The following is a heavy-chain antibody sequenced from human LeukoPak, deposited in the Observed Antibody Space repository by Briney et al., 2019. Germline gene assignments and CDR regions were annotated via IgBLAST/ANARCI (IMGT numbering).Heavy chain of an antibody. CDR3: AREVYCSSTSCYTGYFQH. CDR2: IKQDGSEK. Sequence: GGSLRLSCAASGFTFSSYWMSWVRQAPGKRLEWVANIKQDGSEKYYVDSVKGRFTISRDNAKNSLYLQMNSLRAEDTAVYYCAREVYCSSTSCYTGYFQHWGQGTLATVSS. CDR1: GFTFSSYW. V-gene: IGHV3-7*01. J-gene: IGHJ1*01. D-gene: IGHD2-2*02.